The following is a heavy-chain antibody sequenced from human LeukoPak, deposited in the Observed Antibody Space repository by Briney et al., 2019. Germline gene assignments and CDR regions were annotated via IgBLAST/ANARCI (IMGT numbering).Heavy chain of an antibody. V-gene: IGHV4-39*01. CDR1: GGSLSSSSYY. CDR3: ARLVRSLRAFDI. J-gene: IGHJ3*02. D-gene: IGHD4-23*01. CDR2: IYYSGST. Sequence: PSETLSLTCPVSGGSLSSSSYYWGWIRQPPGKGLAWIGSIYYSGSTYYNPSLKSRVTISVDTYKYQFSLKLSSVTAADTAVYYCARLVRSLRAFDIWGQGTMVTVSS.